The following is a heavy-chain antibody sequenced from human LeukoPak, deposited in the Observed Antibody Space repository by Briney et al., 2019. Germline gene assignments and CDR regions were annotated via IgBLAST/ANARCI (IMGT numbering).Heavy chain of an antibody. J-gene: IGHJ4*02. V-gene: IGHV1-18*04. Sequence: ASVKVSCKASGYTFIGNYMHWVRQAPGQGLEWMGWISVYNGNTIYAEKLQGRVTVTTDTSTTTAYMELRSLRSDDTAVYYCARAQTTGFGESIDYWGQGTLVTVSS. CDR2: ISVYNGNT. D-gene: IGHD3-10*01. CDR3: ARAQTTGFGESIDY. CDR1: GYTFIGNY.